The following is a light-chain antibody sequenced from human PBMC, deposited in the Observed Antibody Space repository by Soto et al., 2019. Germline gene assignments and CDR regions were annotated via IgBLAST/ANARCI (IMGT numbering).Light chain of an antibody. Sequence: QAVVTQTPSVSGAPGQKITMSCTGRSSNIGAGYDVHWYQQVPGAAPRLLIYADNNRPSGVPDRFSASKSGTSASLAITGLQGEDEANYYCQSYDTSLSGVIFGAGTKLTVL. J-gene: IGLJ2*01. CDR1: SSNIGAGYD. V-gene: IGLV1-40*01. CDR3: QSYDTSLSGVI. CDR2: ADN.